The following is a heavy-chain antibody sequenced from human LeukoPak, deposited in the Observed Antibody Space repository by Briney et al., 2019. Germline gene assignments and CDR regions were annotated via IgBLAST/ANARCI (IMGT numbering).Heavy chain of an antibody. V-gene: IGHV1-69*13. J-gene: IGHJ4*02. D-gene: IGHD2-8*01. CDR3: ARGSCTNGVCYKIFDY. Sequence: SVKVSCKASGGTFSSYAISWVRQAPGQGLEWMGGIIPIFGTANYAQKFQGRVTITADESTSTAYMELSSLRSEDTAVYYWARGSCTNGVCYKIFDYWGQGTLVTVSS. CDR1: GGTFSSYA. CDR2: IIPIFGTA.